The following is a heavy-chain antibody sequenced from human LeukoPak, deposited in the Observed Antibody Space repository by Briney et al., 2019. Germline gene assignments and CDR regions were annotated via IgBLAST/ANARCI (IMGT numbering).Heavy chain of an antibody. J-gene: IGHJ3*02. D-gene: IGHD3-10*01. CDR3: ARSRITMVRGVIYAFDI. CDR1: GYAFTGYY. CDR2: INPNSGGT. V-gene: IGHV1-2*02. Sequence: ASVKVSCKASGYAFTGYYMHWVRQAPGQGLEWMGWINPNSGGTNYAQKFQGRVTMTRDTSISTAYMELSRLRSDDTAVYYCARSRITMVRGVIYAFDIWGQGTMVTVSS.